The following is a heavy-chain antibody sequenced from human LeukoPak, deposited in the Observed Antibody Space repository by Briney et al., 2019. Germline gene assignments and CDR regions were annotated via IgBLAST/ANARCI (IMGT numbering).Heavy chain of an antibody. D-gene: IGHD6-13*01. CDR2: ITTSGSST. Sequence: GGSLRLSCAASGFTFSSYAMSWVRQAPGRGLEWVSTITTSGSSTYYADSVKGRFTISRDNAKNSLYLQMNSLRAEDTAVYYCARDRAAPRHSNWFDPWGQGTLVTVSS. V-gene: IGHV3-23*01. CDR1: GFTFSSYA. J-gene: IGHJ5*02. CDR3: ARDRAAPRHSNWFDP.